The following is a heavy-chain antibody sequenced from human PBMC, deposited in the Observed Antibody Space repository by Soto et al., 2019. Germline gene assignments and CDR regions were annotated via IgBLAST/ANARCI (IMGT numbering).Heavy chain of an antibody. CDR2: INPNSGGT. Sequence: SLNVARKTFGYTLTVYYMHCLLQAHRQGLEWMGWINPNSGGTNYAQKFQGWVTMTRDTSISTAYMELSRLRSDDTAVYYCARDLDYYGSGSYYFHYGMDVWGQGTTVTVSS. J-gene: IGHJ6*02. CDR3: ARDLDYYGSGSYYFHYGMDV. D-gene: IGHD3-10*01. CDR1: GYTLTVYY. V-gene: IGHV1-2*04.